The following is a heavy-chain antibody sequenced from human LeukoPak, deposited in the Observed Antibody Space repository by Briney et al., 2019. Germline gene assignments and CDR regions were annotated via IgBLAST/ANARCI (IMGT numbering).Heavy chain of an antibody. D-gene: IGHD1-7*01. Sequence: GGSLSPPCAAPGISFSSYATGGGRQGPGEGGGRVSAISGSGGSTYYADSVKGRFTISRGNSKNTLYLQMNSLRAEDTAVYYCATKPTTKHFDYWGQGTLVTVSS. CDR1: GISFSSYA. V-gene: IGHV3-23*01. CDR2: ISGSGGST. J-gene: IGHJ4*02. CDR3: ATKPTTKHFDY.